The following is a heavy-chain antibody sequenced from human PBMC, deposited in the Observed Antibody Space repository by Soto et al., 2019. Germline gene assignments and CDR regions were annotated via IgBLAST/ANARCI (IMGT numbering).Heavy chain of an antibody. D-gene: IGHD5-12*01. CDR3: ARDVDIVATPLYNWFDP. CDR2: INHSGST. CDR1: GGSFSGYY. V-gene: IGHV4-34*01. J-gene: IGHJ5*02. Sequence: PSETLSLTCAVYGGSFSGYYWSWIRQPPGKGLEWIGEINHSGSTNYNPSLKSRVTISVDTSKNQFSLKLSSVTAADTAVYYCARDVDIVATPLYNWFDPWGQGTLVTVSS.